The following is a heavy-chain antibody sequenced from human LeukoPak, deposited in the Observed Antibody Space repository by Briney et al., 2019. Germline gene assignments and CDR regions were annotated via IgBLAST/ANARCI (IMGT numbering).Heavy chain of an antibody. CDR2: IYYSGST. CDR1: GGSISSYY. Sequence: SETLSLTCTVSGGSISSYYWSWIRQPPGKGLEWIGYIYYSGSTYYNPSLKSRVTISVDTSKNQFSLKLSSVTAADTAVYYCAGVTIFGVVIMSLFDYWGQGTLVTVSS. V-gene: IGHV4-59*04. CDR3: AGVTIFGVVIMSLFDY. D-gene: IGHD3-3*01. J-gene: IGHJ4*02.